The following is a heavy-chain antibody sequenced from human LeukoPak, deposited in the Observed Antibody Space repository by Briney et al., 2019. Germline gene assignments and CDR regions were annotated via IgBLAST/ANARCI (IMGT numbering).Heavy chain of an antibody. D-gene: IGHD6-19*01. CDR3: GRAAGDSYDY. Sequence: GGSLRLSCVASGFTFTNYWMSWVRQAPGKGREWLANLNKDWSKKYYAESVKGRFTISRDNAKNSLDLQINSLTAEDTAVYYCGRAAGDSYDYWGQGTLVTVSS. CDR1: GFTFTNYW. J-gene: IGHJ4*02. CDR2: LNKDWSKK. V-gene: IGHV3-7*01.